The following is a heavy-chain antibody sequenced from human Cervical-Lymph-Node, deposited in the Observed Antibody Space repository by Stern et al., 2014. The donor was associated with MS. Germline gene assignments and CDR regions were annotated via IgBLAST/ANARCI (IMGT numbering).Heavy chain of an antibody. V-gene: IGHV3-7*01. J-gene: IGHJ4*02. CDR2: IKEDGSDK. CDR1: GFTFSSYW. CDR3: VRDSGWFHFDY. Sequence: EDQLVESGGGLVQRGGSLRLSCAASGFTFSSYWMTLVRQAPGKGLEWLANIKEDGSDKYYVDSVKGRFTISRDNAKNSLYLQMSSLRAEDTAVYYCVRDSGWFHFDYWGQGTLVTVSS. D-gene: IGHD6-19*01.